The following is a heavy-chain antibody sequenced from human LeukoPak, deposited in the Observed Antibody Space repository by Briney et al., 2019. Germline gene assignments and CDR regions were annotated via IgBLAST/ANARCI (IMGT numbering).Heavy chain of an antibody. CDR1: GGTFSSYA. V-gene: IGHV1-69*05. CDR2: IIPIFGTA. D-gene: IGHD4-23*01. CDR3: AREGRWPYYYYMDV. Sequence: SVKVSCKASGGTFSSYAISWVRQPPGQGLEWMGGIIPIFGTANYAQKFQGRVTITTDESTSTAYMELSSLRSEDTAVYYCAREGRWPYYYYMDVWGKGTTVTVSS. J-gene: IGHJ6*03.